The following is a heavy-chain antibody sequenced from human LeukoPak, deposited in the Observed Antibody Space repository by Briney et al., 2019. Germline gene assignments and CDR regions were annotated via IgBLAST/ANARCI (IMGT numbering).Heavy chain of an antibody. CDR2: LSGSGAGT. V-gene: IGHV3-23*01. D-gene: IGHD3-3*01. Sequence: GGSLRLSCTASGFSFDSYAMGWVRQAPGRGLEWVATLSGSGAGTYYSDSVQGRFTISRDNSKRTLFLQMNSLRAEDTAFYYCAKAELGVDTFFDYWGQGTLVTVSS. CDR3: AKAELGVDTFFDY. J-gene: IGHJ4*02. CDR1: GFSFDSYA.